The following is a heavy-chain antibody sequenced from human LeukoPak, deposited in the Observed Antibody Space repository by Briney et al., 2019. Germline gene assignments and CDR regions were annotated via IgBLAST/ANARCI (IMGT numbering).Heavy chain of an antibody. Sequence: ASVKVSCKASGYTFTSNYMHWVRQAPGQGLEWVGLINPSGGVSSYAQKFKGRVTMTRDTSTSTVYMELSRLRSDDTAVYYCAREPVSIAARLGKPARLLYNWFDPWGQGTLVTVSS. CDR3: AREPVSIAARLGKPARLLYNWFDP. D-gene: IGHD6-6*01. J-gene: IGHJ5*02. CDR1: GYTFTSNY. CDR2: INPSGGVS. V-gene: IGHV1-46*01.